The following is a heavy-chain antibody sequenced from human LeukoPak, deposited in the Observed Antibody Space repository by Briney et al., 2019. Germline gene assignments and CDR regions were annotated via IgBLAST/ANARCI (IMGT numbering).Heavy chain of an antibody. V-gene: IGHV4-61*02. CDR3: ARVGFPTEFDP. J-gene: IGHJ5*02. D-gene: IGHD4-17*01. CDR2: IYTSGST. Sequence: SETLSLTCTVSGGSISSGDYYWSWIRQPPGKGLEWIGRIYTSGSTNYNPSLKSRVTMSVDTSKNQFSLKLVSLTAADTALYFCARVGFPTEFDPWGHGTLVTVSS. CDR1: GGSISSGDYY.